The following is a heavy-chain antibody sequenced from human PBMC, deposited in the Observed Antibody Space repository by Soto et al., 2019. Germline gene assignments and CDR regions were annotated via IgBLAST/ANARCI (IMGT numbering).Heavy chain of an antibody. D-gene: IGHD3-22*01. Sequence: SETLSLTCTVSGGSISSGGYYWSWIRQHPGKGLEWIGYIYYSGSTYYNPSLKSRVTISVDTSKNQFSLKLSSVTAADTAVYYSARGLDYYDSSGYSDNWFDPWGQGTLVTVSS. V-gene: IGHV4-31*03. J-gene: IGHJ5*02. CDR1: GGSISSGGYY. CDR2: IYYSGST. CDR3: ARGLDYYDSSGYSDNWFDP.